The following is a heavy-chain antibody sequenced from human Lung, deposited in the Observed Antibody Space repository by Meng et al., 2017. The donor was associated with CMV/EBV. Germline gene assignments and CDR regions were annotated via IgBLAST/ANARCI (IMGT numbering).Heavy chain of an antibody. D-gene: IGHD2/OR15-2a*01. CDR3: ARGGNFDP. CDR1: GYTFSTYT. V-gene: IGHV7-4-1*02. Sequence: QVQLVQFGYDLKKAGAPVKVSCKASGYTFSTYTINWVRQAHGRGLEWMGWISTNTGTPTYTQGFTGRFVFSLDTSVSTAYLQISSLKAEDTAVYYCARGGNFDPWGQGTLVTVSS. J-gene: IGHJ5*02. CDR2: ISTNTGTP.